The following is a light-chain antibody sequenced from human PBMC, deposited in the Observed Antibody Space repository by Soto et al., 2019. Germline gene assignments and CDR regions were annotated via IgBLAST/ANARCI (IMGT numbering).Light chain of an antibody. J-gene: IGKJ1*01. Sequence: EVVLTQSPGTVSLSPGERATLSCRASQSVTSNYLAWYQQKPGQAPRLLIYAASSRATDIPDRFSGSGSGTDFTLSISRLEPEDCAVYDCHQYGSSITWTFGQETKVEIK. CDR3: HQYGSSITWT. CDR2: AAS. V-gene: IGKV3-20*01. CDR1: QSVTSNY.